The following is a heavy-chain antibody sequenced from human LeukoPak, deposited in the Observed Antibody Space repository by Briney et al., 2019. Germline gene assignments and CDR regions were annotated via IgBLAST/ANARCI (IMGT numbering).Heavy chain of an antibody. Sequence: PGGSLRLSCAATGFTFSSYWMHWVRQAPGKGPVWLARINSDGYSISYADSVRGRFTISRDNAKKTLYLQMNTLRAEDTAMYYCARDPVLDFWGQGTLVTVSS. D-gene: IGHD3-10*01. J-gene: IGHJ4*02. CDR2: INSDGYSI. V-gene: IGHV3-74*01. CDR1: GFTFSSYW. CDR3: ARDPVLDF.